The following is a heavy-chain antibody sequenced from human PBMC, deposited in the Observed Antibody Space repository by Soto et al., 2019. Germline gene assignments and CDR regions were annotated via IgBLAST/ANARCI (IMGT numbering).Heavy chain of an antibody. J-gene: IGHJ5*02. CDR1: GGSFSGYY. D-gene: IGHD3-10*01. Sequence: QVQLQQWGAGLLKPSETLSLTCAVYGGSFSGYYWSWIRQPPGKGLEWIGEINHSGSTNYNPSIKRRVTISVDASKNKFSLKLSSVTAADTAVYYCARCHGLLWFVVTKMDWFDPWGQGTLVTVSS. V-gene: IGHV4-34*01. CDR3: ARCHGLLWFVVTKMDWFDP. CDR2: INHSGST.